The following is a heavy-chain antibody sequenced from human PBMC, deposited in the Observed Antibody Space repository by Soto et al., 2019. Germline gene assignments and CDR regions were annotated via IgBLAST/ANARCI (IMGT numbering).Heavy chain of an antibody. D-gene: IGHD2-15*01. V-gene: IGHV4-59*12. Sequence: NPSETLSLTCTVSGDSISTYYWSWIRQPPGKGLQWIGYIFYSGGTAYNPSLKSRVTISVDTSKNQFSLKLSSVTAADTAVYYCARGRVADTAVYYCARGRAGGSCYAPFDYWGQGTLVTVSS. CDR1: GDSISTYY. CDR2: IFYSGGT. J-gene: IGHJ4*02. CDR3: ARGRVADTAVYYCARGRAGGSCYAPFDY.